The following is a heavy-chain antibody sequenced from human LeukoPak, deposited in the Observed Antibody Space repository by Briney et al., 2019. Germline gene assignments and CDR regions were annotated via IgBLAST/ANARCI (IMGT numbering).Heavy chain of an antibody. CDR3: ARHDNYGIFVNVDY. CDR1: GYSFILYG. Sequence: ASVKVSCKTSGYSFILYGISWVRQAPGQGPEWMGWISTSTGDTKYTQKFQGRVTLTTDTSTSTAYMELSSLRSDDTAVYYCARHDNYGIFVNVDYWGQGTLVTVSS. CDR2: ISTSTGDT. J-gene: IGHJ4*02. V-gene: IGHV1-18*01. D-gene: IGHD4-11*01.